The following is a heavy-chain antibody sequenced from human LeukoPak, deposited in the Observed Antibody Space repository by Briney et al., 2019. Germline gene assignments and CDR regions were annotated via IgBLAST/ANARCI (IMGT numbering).Heavy chain of an antibody. J-gene: IGHJ4*02. CDR2: INSDGSST. Sequence: GGSLRLSCAASGTTFRNYWMHWVRQVPGKGLVWVSRINSDGSSTNYADSVKGRFTISRGNAKNTLYLQMNSLRAEDTAVYYCARGYGDNSVLVDCWGQGTLVSVSS. CDR3: ARGYGDNSVLVDC. CDR1: GTTFRNYW. D-gene: IGHD4-23*01. V-gene: IGHV3-74*01.